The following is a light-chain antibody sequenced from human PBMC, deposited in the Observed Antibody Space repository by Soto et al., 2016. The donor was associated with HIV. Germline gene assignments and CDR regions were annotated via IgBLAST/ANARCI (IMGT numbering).Light chain of an antibody. V-gene: IGLV3-21*03. CDR2: DDS. J-gene: IGLJ2*01. Sequence: SYVLTQPPSLSVAPRKTARITCGGNNVGSKSVQWYQQKPGQAPILVLYDDSDRPSGIPERLSGSNSGNTATLSISRVEAGDEADYYCQVWDAGTDLVVFGGGTKLTVL. CDR3: QVWDAGTDLVV. CDR1: NVGSKS.